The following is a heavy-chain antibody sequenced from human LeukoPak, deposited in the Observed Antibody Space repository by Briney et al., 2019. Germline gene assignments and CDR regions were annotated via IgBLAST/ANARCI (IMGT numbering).Heavy chain of an antibody. V-gene: IGHV1-2*02. J-gene: IGHJ4*02. Sequence: ASVKVSCKASGYTFTGYYMHWVRQAPGQGLEWMGWINPTSGGTNYAQKFQGRVTMTRDTSISTAYMELSRLRSDDTAVYYGARDPYTRPGIALDWGQGTLVTVSS. CDR2: INPTSGGT. CDR3: ARDPYTRPGIALD. D-gene: IGHD6-13*01. CDR1: GYTFTGYY.